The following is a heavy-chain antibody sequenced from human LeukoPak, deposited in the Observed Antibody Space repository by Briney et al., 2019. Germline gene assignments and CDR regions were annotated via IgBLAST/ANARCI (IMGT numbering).Heavy chain of an antibody. Sequence: PGRSLRLSCAASGFTFSSYAMHWVRQAPGKGLEWVAVISYDGSNKYYADSVKGRFTISRDNSKNTLYLQMSSLKTEDTAVYYCTRDRAYYDSSGYYYKGDYFDYWGQGTLVTVSS. D-gene: IGHD3-22*01. CDR1: GFTFSSYA. J-gene: IGHJ4*02. CDR3: TRDRAYYDSSGYYYKGDYFDY. CDR2: ISYDGSNK. V-gene: IGHV3-30*04.